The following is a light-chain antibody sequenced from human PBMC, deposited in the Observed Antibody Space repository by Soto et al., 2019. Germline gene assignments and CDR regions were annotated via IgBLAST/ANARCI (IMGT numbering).Light chain of an antibody. CDR1: QSVSSSY. Sequence: EIVLTQSPGTLSLSPGERATLSCRASQSVSSSYLAWYQQKPGQTPRLLIYGASNRATGIPDRFSGSGSGTDFTLTISRLEPEDFAVYYCQQYDSSPYTFGQGTKVDIK. CDR2: GAS. J-gene: IGKJ2*01. CDR3: QQYDSSPYT. V-gene: IGKV3-20*01.